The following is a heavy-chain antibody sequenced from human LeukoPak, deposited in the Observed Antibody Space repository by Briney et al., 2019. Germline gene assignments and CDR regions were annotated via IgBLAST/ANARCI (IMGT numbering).Heavy chain of an antibody. CDR1: GGSISSYY. D-gene: IGHD2-2*03. Sequence: SETLSLTCTVSGGSISSYYWSWIRQPPGKGLEWIGYIYTSGSTNYNPSLKSRVTISVDTSKNQFSLKLSSVTAADTAVYYCARGLLPLGIVVVPAVPDAFDIWGQGTMVTVSS. CDR2: IYTSGST. CDR3: ARGLLPLGIVVVPAVPDAFDI. V-gene: IGHV4-4*09. J-gene: IGHJ3*02.